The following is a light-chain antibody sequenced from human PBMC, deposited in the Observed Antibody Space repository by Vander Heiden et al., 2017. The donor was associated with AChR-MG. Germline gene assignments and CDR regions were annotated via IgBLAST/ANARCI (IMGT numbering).Light chain of an antibody. CDR3: QQYGTSPWT. CDR2: GIS. Sequence: EIVLTQSPGTLSLSPGERATLSCRASHSVSSSYLAWFQQKPGQTPRLLIYGISSRATGIPDRFSGSGSGTDFTLTISRLEPEDFAVYYCQQYGTSPWTFGQGTKVEIK. V-gene: IGKV3-20*01. J-gene: IGKJ1*01. CDR1: HSVSSSY.